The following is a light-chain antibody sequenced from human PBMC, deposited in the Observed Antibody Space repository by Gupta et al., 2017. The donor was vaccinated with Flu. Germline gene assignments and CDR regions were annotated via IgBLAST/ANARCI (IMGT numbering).Light chain of an antibody. J-gene: IGKJ1*01. Sequence: DIQLTQSPSSLSASVGDRVTISCRASQSTRNYLHWYQQRPGEAPRLLIYASSTVNGGVPSRFSGNGSGTDFTLTINRLHPDDFAIYYCQQSDHIPKTFGQGTKVEIK. CDR1: QSTRNY. V-gene: IGKV1-39*01. CDR3: QQSDHIPKT. CDR2: ASS.